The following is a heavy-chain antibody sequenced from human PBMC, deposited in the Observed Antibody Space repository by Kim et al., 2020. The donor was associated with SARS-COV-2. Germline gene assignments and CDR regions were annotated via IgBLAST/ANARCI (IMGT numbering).Heavy chain of an antibody. J-gene: IGHJ6*02. Sequence: YAQKFQGRVTMTRDTSTSTVYMELSSLRSEDTAVYYCARDYGELIYGMDVWGQGTTVTVSS. D-gene: IGHD1-26*01. V-gene: IGHV1-46*01. CDR3: ARDYGELIYGMDV.